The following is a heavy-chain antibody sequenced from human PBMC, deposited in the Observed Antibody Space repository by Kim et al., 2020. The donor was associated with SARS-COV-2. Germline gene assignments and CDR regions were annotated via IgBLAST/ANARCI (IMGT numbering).Heavy chain of an antibody. CDR3: ARSGAYSYYGMDV. J-gene: IGHJ6*02. V-gene: IGHV3-53*01. Sequence: YADSVKGRFTGSRDISKSTVYLQMTSRRADDTAVYYCARSGAYSYYGMDVWGQGTTVTVSS. D-gene: IGHD4-4*01.